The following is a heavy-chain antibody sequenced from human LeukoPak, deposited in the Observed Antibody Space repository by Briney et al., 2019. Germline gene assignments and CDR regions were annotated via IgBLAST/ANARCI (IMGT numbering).Heavy chain of an antibody. J-gene: IGHJ4*02. CDR3: ARDPESYGGGMAAAGPNYYDSN. CDR1: GGTFSSYA. V-gene: IGHV1-69*13. Sequence: SVKVSCKASGGTFSSYAISWVRQAPGQGLEWMGGIIPIFGTANYAQKFQGRVTITADESTSTAYMELSSLRSEDTAVYYCARDPESYGGGMAAAGPNYYDSNWGQGTLVTVSS. CDR2: IIPIFGTA. D-gene: IGHD6-13*01.